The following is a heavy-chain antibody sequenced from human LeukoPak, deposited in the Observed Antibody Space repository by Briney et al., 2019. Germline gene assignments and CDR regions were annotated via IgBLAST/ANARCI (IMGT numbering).Heavy chain of an antibody. J-gene: IGHJ4*02. D-gene: IGHD6-13*01. V-gene: IGHV1-18*01. CDR2: ISAYNGNT. CDR3: ARDLNRYSSSPPGY. Sequence: GASVKVSCKASGCTFTSYGISWVRQAPGQGLEWMGWISAYNGNTNYAQKLQGRVTMTTDTSTSTAYMELRSLRSDDTAVYYCARDLNRYSSSPPGYWGQGTLVTVSS. CDR1: GCTFTSYG.